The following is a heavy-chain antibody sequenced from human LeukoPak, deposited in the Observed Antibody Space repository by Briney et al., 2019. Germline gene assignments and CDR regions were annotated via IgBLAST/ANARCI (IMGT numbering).Heavy chain of an antibody. CDR3: AKDRREDGSGSYFFD. D-gene: IGHD3-10*01. CDR2: VSAGGGTT. J-gene: IGHJ4*02. Sequence: GGSLRLSCAASGFTFSSYAMNWVRQAPRQGLKWVSGVSAGGGTTYYADSVKGRFTISRDNSKNTLYLQMSSLRAEDTAVYYCAKDRREDGSGSYFFDWGQGTLLTVSS. V-gene: IGHV3-23*01. CDR1: GFTFSSYA.